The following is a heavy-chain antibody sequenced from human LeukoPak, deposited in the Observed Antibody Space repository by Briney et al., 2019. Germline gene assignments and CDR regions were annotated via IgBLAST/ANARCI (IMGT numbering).Heavy chain of an antibody. V-gene: IGHV4-4*07. D-gene: IGHD4-17*01. J-gene: IGHJ6*03. Sequence: KPSETLSLXCTVSGGSISSYYWSWSRQPAGKGLEWIGRIYTSGSTNYNPSLKSRVTMSVDTSKNQISLKLSSVTAADTAVYYCARDSLDYGDGYYYYMDVWGKGTTVTVSS. CDR3: ARDSLDYGDGYYYYMDV. CDR2: IYTSGST. CDR1: GGSISSYY.